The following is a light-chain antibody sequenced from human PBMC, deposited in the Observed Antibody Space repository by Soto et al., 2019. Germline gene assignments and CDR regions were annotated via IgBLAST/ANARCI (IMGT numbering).Light chain of an antibody. V-gene: IGKV1-27*01. J-gene: IGKJ1*01. CDR1: QGISNY. CDR2: AAS. Sequence: DIQMTQSPSSLSASVGDRVTITCWASQGISNYLAWYQQKPGKVPKLLIYAASTLQSGVPSRFSGSGSGTDFTLTISSLEPEDAATYYCQEYNRAPRTFGQGTNVEIK. CDR3: QEYNRAPRT.